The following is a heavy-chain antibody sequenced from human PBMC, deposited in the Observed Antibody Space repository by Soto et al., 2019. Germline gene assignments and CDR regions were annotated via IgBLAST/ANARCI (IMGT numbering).Heavy chain of an antibody. CDR1: GGSISPDY. CDR3: ARDRLYSTRWYEIDL. CDR2: TFSSGST. D-gene: IGHD6-13*01. J-gene: IGHJ5*02. V-gene: IGHV4-59*01. Sequence: SETLSLTCTVSGGSISPDYWSWIRQPPGKGLEWIGYTFSSGSTFYNPSLKSRVTISVDTSKNQFSLKLTSVPAADTAVYYCARDRLYSTRWYEIDLWGQGTLVTVSS.